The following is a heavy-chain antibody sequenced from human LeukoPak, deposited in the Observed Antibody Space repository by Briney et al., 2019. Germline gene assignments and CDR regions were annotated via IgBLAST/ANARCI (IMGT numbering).Heavy chain of an antibody. D-gene: IGHD3-9*01. J-gene: IGHJ5*02. CDR3: ARDYYDILTGYPKWFDP. CDR2: IYYSGST. Sequence: SETVSLTCTVSGGSISSSSYYWGWIRQPPGKGLEWIGRIYYSGSTYYNPSLKSRVTISVDTSKNQFSLKLSSVTTADTAVYYCARDYYDILTGYPKWFDPWGQGTLVTVSS. V-gene: IGHV4-39*07. CDR1: GGSISSSSYY.